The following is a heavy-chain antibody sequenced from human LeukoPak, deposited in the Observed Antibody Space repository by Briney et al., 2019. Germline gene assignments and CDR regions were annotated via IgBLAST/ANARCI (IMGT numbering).Heavy chain of an antibody. J-gene: IGHJ4*02. D-gene: IGHD3-9*01. CDR1: GFTLSSCA. V-gene: IGHV3-30*01. CDR3: ARDPYFDWLLDY. Sequence: GGSLRLSCAAPGFTLSSCAMHWVRQAPGKGLQWVAVISSEGSNKFYADSVKGRFTIYRDNSKNTLYLQMHSLRAEDTSVYYCARDPYFDWLLDYWGQGILVTVSS. CDR2: ISSEGSNK.